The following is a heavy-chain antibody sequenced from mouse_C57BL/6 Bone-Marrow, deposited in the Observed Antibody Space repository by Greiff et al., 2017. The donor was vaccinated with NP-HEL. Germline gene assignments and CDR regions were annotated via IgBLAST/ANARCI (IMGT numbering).Heavy chain of an antibody. CDR2: IDPSDSYT. J-gene: IGHJ2*01. V-gene: IGHV1-50*01. Sequence: QVQLQQPGAELVKPGASVKLSCKASGYTFTSYWMQWVKQRPGQGLEWIGEIDPSDSYTNYNQKFKGKATLTVDTSSSTAYMQLSSLTSEDSAVYYCADYCSSYPFDYWGQGTTLTVSS. CDR3: ADYCSSYPFDY. D-gene: IGHD1-1*01. CDR1: GYTFTSYW.